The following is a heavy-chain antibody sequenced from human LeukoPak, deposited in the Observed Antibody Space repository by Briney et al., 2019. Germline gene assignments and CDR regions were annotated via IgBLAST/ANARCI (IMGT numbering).Heavy chain of an antibody. J-gene: IGHJ4*02. V-gene: IGHV1-8*01. D-gene: IGHD6-19*01. CDR1: GYTFTSYE. CDR2: MNPNSGNT. Sequence: ASVKVSCKASGYTFTSYEINWVRQATGQGLEWMGWMNPNSGNTGYAQKFQGRVTMTRNTSISTAYMELSSLRAEDTAVYYCALNRGSGWYFHYWGQGTLVTVSS. CDR3: ALNRGSGWYFHY.